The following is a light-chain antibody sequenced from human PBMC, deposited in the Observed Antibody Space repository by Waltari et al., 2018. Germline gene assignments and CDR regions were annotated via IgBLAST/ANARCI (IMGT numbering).Light chain of an antibody. CDR3: KVWDANDEPGV. CDR1: NIGSKS. J-gene: IGLJ1*01. V-gene: IGLV3-21*01. Sequence: SYVLTQPPSVSVAPGETARITCGGNNIGSKSVHWYRQKPGQAPQLVISYDSDRPSGIPVRFSGSTSGETGVLTSSRGGGGEEADYYCKVWDANDEPGVFGTGTGVTVL. CDR2: YDS.